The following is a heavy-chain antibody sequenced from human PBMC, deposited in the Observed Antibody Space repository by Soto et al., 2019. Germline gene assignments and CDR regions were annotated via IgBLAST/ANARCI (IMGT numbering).Heavy chain of an antibody. J-gene: IGHJ5*02. Sequence: SETLSLTCTVSGGSISSSGYYWGWIRQPPGKGLEWIGSIYYGGATYYNPSLKSRVTISVDTSKNQFSLELSSVTAADTAVYYCASPVAYGDYGRFDPWGQGTLVTVSS. V-gene: IGHV4-39*01. D-gene: IGHD4-17*01. CDR2: IYYGGAT. CDR1: GGSISSSGYY. CDR3: ASPVAYGDYGRFDP.